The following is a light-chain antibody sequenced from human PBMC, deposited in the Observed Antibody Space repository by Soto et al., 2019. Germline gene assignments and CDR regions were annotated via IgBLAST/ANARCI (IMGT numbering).Light chain of an antibody. CDR2: GAS. V-gene: IGKV3-20*01. J-gene: IGKJ1*01. CDR3: QQYGSSPWT. CDR1: QSVSSSY. Sequence: EIVLTQSPGTLSLSPGERATLSCRASQSVSSSYLAWYQQKPGQAPRPLIYGASSRATGIPDRFSGSGSGKDFTLTISRREPEEFAVYYFQQYGSSPWTFGQGTQVEIK.